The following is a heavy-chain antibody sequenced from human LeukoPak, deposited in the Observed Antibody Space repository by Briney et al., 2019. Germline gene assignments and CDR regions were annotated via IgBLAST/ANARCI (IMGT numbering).Heavy chain of an antibody. J-gene: IGHJ4*02. CDR1: GFTFSSYE. Sequence: PGGSLRLSCAASGFTFSSYEMNWVRQAPGKGLEWVSYISSSGSTIYYADSVKGRFTISRDNAKNSLYLQMNSLRAEDTAVYYCARGRAPLRYFDRLWWGQGTLVTVSS. D-gene: IGHD3-9*01. CDR2: ISSSGSTI. CDR3: ARGRAPLRYFDRLW. V-gene: IGHV3-48*03.